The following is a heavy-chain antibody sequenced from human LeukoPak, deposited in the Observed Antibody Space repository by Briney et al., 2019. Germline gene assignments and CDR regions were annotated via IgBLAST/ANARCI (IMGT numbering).Heavy chain of an antibody. CDR1: GFTFTNYA. CDR3: ARDQGSGLALPDY. CDR2: ISGSGGST. D-gene: IGHD6-19*01. Sequence: GGSLRLSCAASGFTFTNYAMSWVRQAPGRGLEWVSAISGSGGSTYYADSVKGRFTISRDNSKNTLYLQMNSLRAEDTAVYYCARDQGSGLALPDYWGQGTLVTVSS. J-gene: IGHJ4*02. V-gene: IGHV3-23*01.